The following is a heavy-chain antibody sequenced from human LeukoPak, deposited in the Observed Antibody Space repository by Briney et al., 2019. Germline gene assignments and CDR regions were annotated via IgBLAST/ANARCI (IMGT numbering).Heavy chain of an antibody. CDR2: IKSRTDGGTT. V-gene: IGHV3-15*01. CDR3: TTGRHIVVARIDY. J-gene: IGHJ4*02. Sequence: GGSLRLSCAASGFTFSSVWMSWVRQAPGKGLEWVGRIKSRTDGGTTDYAAPVKGRFSISRDDSENTLYLQMNSLKTEDTAVYYCTTGRHIVVARIDYWGQGTLVTVSS. D-gene: IGHD2-21*01. CDR1: GFTFSSVW.